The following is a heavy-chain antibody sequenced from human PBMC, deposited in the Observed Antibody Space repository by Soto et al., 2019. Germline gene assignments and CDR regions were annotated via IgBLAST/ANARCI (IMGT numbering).Heavy chain of an antibody. CDR2: ISGSGGST. CDR1: GFTFSSYA. D-gene: IGHD3-22*01. V-gene: IGHV3-23*01. CDR3: ARLQPTYYYDSSGYLDY. Sequence: GGSLRLSCAASGFTFSSYAMSWVRQAPGKGLEWVSAISGSGGSTYYADSVKGRFTISRDNSKNTLYLQMNSLRAEDTAVYYCARLQPTYYYDSSGYLDYWGQGTLVTVSS. J-gene: IGHJ4*02.